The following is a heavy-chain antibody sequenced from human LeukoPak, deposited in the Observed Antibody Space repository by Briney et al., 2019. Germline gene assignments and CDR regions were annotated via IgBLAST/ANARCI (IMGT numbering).Heavy chain of an antibody. V-gene: IGHV3-21*01. CDR3: ARDQYSRSSFDYLYHFMDV. Sequence: GGSLRLSCAASGFTFSSYSMHWVRQAPGKGLEWVSAISSSSSFIYYADSMKGRFTISRDNAKNSLYLQMNSLRAEDTAVYYCARDQYSRSSFDYLYHFMDVWGKGTTVTVSS. J-gene: IGHJ6*03. D-gene: IGHD6-6*01. CDR1: GFTFSSYS. CDR2: ISSSSSFI.